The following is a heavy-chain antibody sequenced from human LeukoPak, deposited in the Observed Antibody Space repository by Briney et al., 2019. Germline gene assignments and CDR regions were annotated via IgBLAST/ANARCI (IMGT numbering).Heavy chain of an antibody. D-gene: IGHD3-3*01. J-gene: IGHJ4*02. CDR1: GVSISSSSYY. Sequence: KSSETLSLTCTVSGVSISSSSYYWGWIRQPPGKGLEWIRSIYYSGSTYYNPSLKSRVTISVDTSKNQFSLKLSSVTAADTAVYYCARVITIFGVVILMYFDYWGQGTLVTVSS. CDR3: ARVITIFGVVILMYFDY. V-gene: IGHV4-39*01. CDR2: IYYSGST.